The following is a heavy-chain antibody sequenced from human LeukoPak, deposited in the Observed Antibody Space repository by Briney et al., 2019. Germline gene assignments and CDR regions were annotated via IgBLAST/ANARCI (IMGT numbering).Heavy chain of an antibody. CDR1: GFTFSSYA. V-gene: IGHV3-30*04. J-gene: IGHJ4*02. CDR2: ISYDGSNK. D-gene: IGHD4-17*01. CDR3: AKDTVTTGTDH. Sequence: QPGGSLRLSCAASGFTFSSYAMHWVRQAPGKGLEWVAVISYDGSNKYYADSVKGRFTISRDNSKNTLYLQMNSLRAEDTAVYYCAKDTVTTGTDHWGQGTLVTVSS.